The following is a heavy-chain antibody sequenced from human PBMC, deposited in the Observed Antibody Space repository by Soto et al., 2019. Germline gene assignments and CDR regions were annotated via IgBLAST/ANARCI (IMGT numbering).Heavy chain of an antibody. Sequence: SVKVSCKVSGSRFSNYVISWVRQAPGHGLEWLGRIIPIFNSTKYAQSFQGRVTITADKSTSTASLELSSLRYDDTAVYYCAREGRGKKAGYNGLVSLGYWGQGTLVTVSS. D-gene: IGHD2-2*02. V-gene: IGHV1-69*06. J-gene: IGHJ4*02. CDR3: AREGRGKKAGYNGLVSLGY. CDR1: GSRFSNYV. CDR2: IIPIFNST.